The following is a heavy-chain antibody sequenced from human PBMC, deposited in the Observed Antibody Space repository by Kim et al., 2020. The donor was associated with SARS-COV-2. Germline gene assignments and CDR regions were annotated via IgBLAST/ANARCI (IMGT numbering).Heavy chain of an antibody. D-gene: IGHD3-3*01. J-gene: IGHJ6*02. V-gene: IGHV3-11*05. Sequence: GQVTISRDNAKNSLYLQMNGLRAEDTAVYYCARGREVAIFGVRYYYGMDVWGQGTTVTVSS. CDR3: ARGREVAIFGVRYYYGMDV.